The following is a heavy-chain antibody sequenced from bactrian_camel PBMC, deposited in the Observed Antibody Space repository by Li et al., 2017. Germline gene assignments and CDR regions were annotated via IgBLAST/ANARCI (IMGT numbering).Heavy chain of an antibody. V-gene: IGHV3S53*01. Sequence: VQLVESGGGSVQAGGSLRLSCAVSGYRYTAYCMGWFRQAAGKAREGVAAIDKDEKTSYPDSVKGRFTISKDATKNIFYLQMNSLKPEDSAMYYCAAAGHDVCVAINPTYRHLIPSLDGHWGQGTQVTVS. J-gene: IGHJ4*01. CDR1: GYRYTAYC. CDR3: AAAGHDVCVAINPTYRHLIPSLDGH. D-gene: IGHD3*01. CDR2: IDKDEKT.